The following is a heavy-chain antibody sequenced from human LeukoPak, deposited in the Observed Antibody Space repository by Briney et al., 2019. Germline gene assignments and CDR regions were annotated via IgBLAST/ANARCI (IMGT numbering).Heavy chain of an antibody. V-gene: IGHV1-46*01. J-gene: IGHJ3*02. Sequence: ASVKVSCKASGYTFTNYYMHWVRQAPGQGLEWMGIINPSGGNTSYAQKFQGRLIMTRDTSTSTVYMELSSLRSEDTAVYYCARATWYGGNPSGAFDIWGQGTMVTVSS. CDR2: INPSGGNT. D-gene: IGHD4/OR15-4a*01. CDR1: GYTFTNYY. CDR3: ARATWYGGNPSGAFDI.